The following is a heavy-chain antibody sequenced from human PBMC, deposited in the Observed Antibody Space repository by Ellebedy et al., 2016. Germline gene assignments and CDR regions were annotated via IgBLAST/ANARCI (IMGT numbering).Heavy chain of an antibody. Sequence: SGPTLVKPTETLTLTCTVSGFSLSNARMGVSWIRQPPGKALEWLAHIFSNDEKSYSTSLKSRLTISKDTSKSQVVLTMTNMDPVDTATYYCARILEPAARPHYYYGMDVWGQGTTVTVSS. CDR3: ARILEPAARPHYYYGMDV. V-gene: IGHV2-26*01. J-gene: IGHJ6*02. CDR1: GFSLSNARMG. D-gene: IGHD6-6*01. CDR2: IFSNDEK.